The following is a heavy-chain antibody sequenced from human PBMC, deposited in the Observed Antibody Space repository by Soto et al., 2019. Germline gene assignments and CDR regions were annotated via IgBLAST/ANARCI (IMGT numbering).Heavy chain of an antibody. Sequence: QVQLVESGGGVVQPGRSLRLSCAASAFNFRSNAMHWVHQAPGKGLEWVAVISYDGSNTYYADSVRGRFTISRDNSKNTLYLQMNSLRTEDTAVYYCARDQGMTTVTTAYYYGMDVWGQGTTVTVSS. J-gene: IGHJ6*02. CDR3: ARDQGMTTVTTAYYYGMDV. V-gene: IGHV3-30-3*01. D-gene: IGHD4-17*01. CDR2: ISYDGSNT. CDR1: AFNFRSNA.